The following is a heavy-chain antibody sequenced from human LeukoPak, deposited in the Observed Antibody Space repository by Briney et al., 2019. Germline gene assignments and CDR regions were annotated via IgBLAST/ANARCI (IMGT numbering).Heavy chain of an antibody. D-gene: IGHD6-13*01. CDR3: ARGPRYSSSWYADY. CDR1: GGSFSGYY. Sequence: SETLSLTCAVYGGSFSGYYWSWIRQPPGKGLEWIGEINHSGSTNYNPSLKSRVTISVDTSKNQFSLKLSSVTAADTAVYYCARGPRYSSSWYADYWGQGTLVTVSS. CDR2: INHSGST. J-gene: IGHJ4*02. V-gene: IGHV4-34*01.